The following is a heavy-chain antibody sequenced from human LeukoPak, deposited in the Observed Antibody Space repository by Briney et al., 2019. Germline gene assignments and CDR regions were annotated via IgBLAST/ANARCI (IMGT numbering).Heavy chain of an antibody. CDR2: IYYSGST. V-gene: IGHV4-39*07. Sequence: PSETLSLTCTVSGGSLSSSSYYWGWIRQPPGKGLEWIGSIYYSGSTYYNPSLKSRVTISVDTSKNQFSLKLSSVTAADTALYYCAREGVYARYFDCWGQGTLVTVSS. CDR3: AREGVYARYFDC. J-gene: IGHJ4*02. D-gene: IGHD2-8*01. CDR1: GGSLSSSSYY.